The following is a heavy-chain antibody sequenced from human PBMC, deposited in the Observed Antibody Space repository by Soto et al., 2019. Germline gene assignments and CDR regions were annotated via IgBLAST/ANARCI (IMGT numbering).Heavy chain of an antibody. CDR2: IYPGDSDT. V-gene: IGHV5-51*01. J-gene: IGHJ6*02. Sequence: PGESLKISCKGSGYSFTSYWIGWVRQMPGKGLEWMGIIYPGDSDTRYSPSFQGQVTISADKSISTAYLQWSSLKASDTAMYYCARQYYYGSGSYPNYYYYYGMDVWGQGTTVTVSS. D-gene: IGHD3-10*01. CDR1: GYSFTSYW. CDR3: ARQYYYGSGSYPNYYYYYGMDV.